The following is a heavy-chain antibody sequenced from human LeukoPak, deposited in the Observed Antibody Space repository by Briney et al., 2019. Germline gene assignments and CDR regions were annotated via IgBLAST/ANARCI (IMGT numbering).Heavy chain of an antibody. V-gene: IGHV4-39*07. J-gene: IGHJ4*02. Sequence: SETLSLTCTVSGGSISNSSYYWGWIRQPPGKGLEWIGSIYYSGSTYYKSSLKSRVTISVDTSKNQFSLRLSSVTAADTAVYYCARCRYSSSWCFDYWGQGTLVTVSS. D-gene: IGHD6-13*01. CDR3: ARCRYSSSWCFDY. CDR2: IYYSGST. CDR1: GGSISNSSYY.